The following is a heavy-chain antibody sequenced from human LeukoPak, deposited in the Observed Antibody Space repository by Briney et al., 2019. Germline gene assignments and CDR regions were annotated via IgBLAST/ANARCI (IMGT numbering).Heavy chain of an antibody. D-gene: IGHD6-6*01. CDR3: ARVVPYSSSSSAFDI. CDR1: GGSISSYY. CDR2: IYYSGST. V-gene: IGHV4-59*12. J-gene: IGHJ3*02. Sequence: PSETLFLTCTVSGGSISSYYWSWIRQPPGKGLEWIGYIYYSGSTYYNPSLKSRVTISVDTSKNQFSLKLSSVTAADTAVYYCARVVPYSSSSSAFDIWGQGTMVTVSS.